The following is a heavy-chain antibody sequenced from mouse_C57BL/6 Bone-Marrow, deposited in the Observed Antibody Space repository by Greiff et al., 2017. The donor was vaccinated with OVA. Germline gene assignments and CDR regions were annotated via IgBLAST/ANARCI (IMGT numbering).Heavy chain of an antibody. CDR1: GYTFTSYW. Sequence: VQLQQPGAELVKPGASVQMSCKASGYTFTSYWLTWVTQRPGQGLEWIGDIYPGSGSTNYNEKFKSKATLTVDTSSSTAYMQLSSLTSEDSAVYYCARDGPYFDYWGQGTTLTVSS. V-gene: IGHV1-55*01. CDR2: IYPGSGST. D-gene: IGHD2-3*01. J-gene: IGHJ2*01. CDR3: ARDGPYFDY.